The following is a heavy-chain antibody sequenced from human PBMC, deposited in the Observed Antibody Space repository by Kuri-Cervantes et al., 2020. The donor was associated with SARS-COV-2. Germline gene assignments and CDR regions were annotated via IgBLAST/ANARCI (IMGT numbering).Heavy chain of an antibody. D-gene: IGHD2-2*01. Sequence: GESLKISCAASGCTFSSYSMNWVRQAPGKGLEWVSSISSSSSYIYYADSVKGRFTISRDNAKNSLYLQMNSLRAEDTAVYYCARDGKYCSSTSCPTLSSGDYYYYYMDVWGKGTTVTVSS. CDR1: GCTFSSYS. CDR2: ISSSSSYI. J-gene: IGHJ6*03. V-gene: IGHV3-21*01. CDR3: ARDGKYCSSTSCPTLSSGDYYYYYMDV.